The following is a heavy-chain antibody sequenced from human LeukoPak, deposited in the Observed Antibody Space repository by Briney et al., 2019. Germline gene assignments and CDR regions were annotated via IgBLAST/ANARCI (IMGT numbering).Heavy chain of an antibody. J-gene: IGHJ6*02. CDR3: AKDSSGWYSLPYYYYGMDV. V-gene: IGHV3-23*01. D-gene: IGHD6-19*01. Sequence: GGSLRLSCAASGFTFSSYAMSWVRQAPGKGLEWVSAISGSGGSTYYADSVKGRFTISRDNSKNTLYLQINSLRAEDTSVYYCAKDSSGWYSLPYYYYGMDVWGQGTTVTVSS. CDR1: GFTFSSYA. CDR2: ISGSGGST.